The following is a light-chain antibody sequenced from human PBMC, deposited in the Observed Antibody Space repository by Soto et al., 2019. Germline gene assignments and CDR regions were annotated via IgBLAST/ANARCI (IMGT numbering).Light chain of an antibody. CDR1: QSISSY. J-gene: IGKJ3*01. V-gene: IGKV1-39*01. CDR3: QQSYSTLPFT. Sequence: DIQMTQSPSSLSASVGDRVTITCRASQSISSYLNWYQQKPGKAPKLLIYAASSLQSGVPSRFSGSGSGTDFTITISSLQPEDFATYYCQQSYSTLPFTFGPGTKVDIK. CDR2: AAS.